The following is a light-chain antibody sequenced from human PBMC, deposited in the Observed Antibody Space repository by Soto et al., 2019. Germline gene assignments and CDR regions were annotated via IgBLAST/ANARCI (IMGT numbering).Light chain of an antibody. CDR3: ASWDGSLSAVV. V-gene: IGLV1-51*01. CDR2: DNY. CDR1: SSNIGNQY. Sequence: SVLTQPPSVSAAPGQKVTISCSGSSSNIGNQYVSWYQQLPQTAPKLLIYDNYKRPSGIPDRFSGSKSGTSATLGIAGLQTGDEADYYCASWDGSLSAVVFGGGTKLTVL. J-gene: IGLJ2*01.